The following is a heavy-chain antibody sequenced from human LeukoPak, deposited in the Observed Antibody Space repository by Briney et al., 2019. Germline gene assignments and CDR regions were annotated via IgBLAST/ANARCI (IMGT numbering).Heavy chain of an antibody. CDR1: GFTFSSYG. D-gene: IGHD6-19*01. CDR3: AKDTSGWYMTFDY. V-gene: IGHV3-30*18. J-gene: IGHJ4*02. CDR2: ISYDGSNK. Sequence: GGSLRLSCAASGFTFSSYGMHWVRQAPGKGLEWVAVISYDGSNKYYAGSVKGRFTISRDNSKNTLYLQMNSLRAEDTAVYYCAKDTSGWYMTFDYWGQGTLVTVSS.